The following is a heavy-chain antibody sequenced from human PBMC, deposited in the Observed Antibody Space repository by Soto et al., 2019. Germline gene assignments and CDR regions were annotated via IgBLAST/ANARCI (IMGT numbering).Heavy chain of an antibody. CDR1: GYSFTNYG. CDR2: ISAYNGNT. D-gene: IGHD6-19*01. J-gene: IGHJ6*03. Sequence: QDRLVQSGVEVKKPGASVRVSCKASGYSFTNYGITWVRQAPGQGFEWMGWISAYNGNTNYAQKFQGRGTLTTDASTSTAYLELRSLRSDDTAVYYCARDRGVPPPVAGNTHYYYYMDVWGKGTTVTVSS. V-gene: IGHV1-18*01. CDR3: ARDRGVPPPVAGNTHYYYYMDV.